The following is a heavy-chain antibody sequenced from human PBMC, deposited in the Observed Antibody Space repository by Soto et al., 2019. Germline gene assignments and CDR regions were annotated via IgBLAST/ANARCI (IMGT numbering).Heavy chain of an antibody. V-gene: IGHV4-59*08. CDR1: GGSISTYY. CDR2: IYYRGNT. Sequence: SETLSLTCTVSGGSISTYYWSWIRQPPGKGLEWIGYIYYRGNTNYNPSLKSRVTISLDTPKDQISLKLTSVTAADTAVYYCARHPGYYDILTGYSTYYFDYWGQGILVTGLL. CDR3: ARHPGYYDILTGYSTYYFDY. D-gene: IGHD3-9*01. J-gene: IGHJ4*02.